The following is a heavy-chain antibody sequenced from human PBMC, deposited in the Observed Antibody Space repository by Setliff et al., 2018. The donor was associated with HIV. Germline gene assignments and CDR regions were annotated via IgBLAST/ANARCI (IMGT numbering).Heavy chain of an antibody. V-gene: IGHV1-3*01. Sequence: ASVKVSCKASGHTFTSYAMHWVRQAPGQRLEWMGWINAGNGNTKYSQKFQGRVTITRDTSASTAYMELSSLRSEDTAVYYCARVAGGYYFDYWGQGTLVTVSS. CDR2: INAGNGNT. CDR3: ARVAGGYYFDY. CDR1: GHTFTSYA. J-gene: IGHJ4*02.